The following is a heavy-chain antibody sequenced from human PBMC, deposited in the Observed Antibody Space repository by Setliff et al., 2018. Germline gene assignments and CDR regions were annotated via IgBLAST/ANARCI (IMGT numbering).Heavy chain of an antibody. D-gene: IGHD2-15*01. CDR2: ISDDGSNK. V-gene: IGHV3-30-3*01. CDR3: ARDVLTYFHTVGYFSASHFDH. Sequence: PGGSLRLPCAASGFTFSIHALHWVRQAPGKGLEWVAVISDDGSNKYYADSVKGRFTISRDNAKNSLYLQMNSLRAEDTAVYYCARDVLTYFHTVGYFSASHFDHWGRGTLVTVSS. J-gene: IGHJ4*02. CDR1: GFTFSIHA.